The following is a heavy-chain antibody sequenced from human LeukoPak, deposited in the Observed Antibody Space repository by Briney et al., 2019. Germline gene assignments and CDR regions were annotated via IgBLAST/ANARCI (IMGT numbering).Heavy chain of an antibody. CDR1: GFSLNTAKTG. J-gene: IGHJ4*02. Sequence: ESGPTLVKPTQTLTLTCTFSGFSLNTAKTGVSWLRQPSGKALEWLAHIFSNDEKSYRPSLKSSLTISKDTSRSRVVLTMTNLDPADTATYYCARIREDYYADTGSEWYYFDYWGQGTLVTVSS. CDR2: IFSNDEK. CDR3: ARIREDYYADTGSEWYYFDY. V-gene: IGHV2-26*01. D-gene: IGHD3-10*01.